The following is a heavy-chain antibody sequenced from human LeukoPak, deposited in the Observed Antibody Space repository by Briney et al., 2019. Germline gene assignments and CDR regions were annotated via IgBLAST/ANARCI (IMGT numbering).Heavy chain of an antibody. V-gene: IGHV1-2*02. D-gene: IGHD1-26*01. J-gene: IGHJ4*02. CDR3: ARGVSWELLSNFDY. CDR1: GYTFTVYY. CDR2: INPNSCGT. Sequence: ASVTVSFKASGYTFTVYYMHWVRQAPGQGLEGMGWINPNSCGTNYAQKFQGRVTMTRDTSISTAYMELSRLRSDDTAVYYCARGVSWELLSNFDYWGQGTLVTVSS.